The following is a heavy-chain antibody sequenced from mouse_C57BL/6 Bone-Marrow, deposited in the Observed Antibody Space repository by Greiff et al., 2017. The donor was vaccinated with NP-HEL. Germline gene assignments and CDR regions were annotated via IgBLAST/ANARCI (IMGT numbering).Heavy chain of an antibody. CDR3: ARGTVVANWYCDV. CDR2: ILPGSSST. Sequence: QVQLKESGAELVKPGASVKLSCKASGYTFTGYWIEWVKQRPGHGLEWIGEILPGSSSTNYNEKFKGKATFTADKSSNTAYMQLSSLTTEDSAIYYCARGTVVANWYCDVWGRGTAVTVSS. V-gene: IGHV1-9*01. CDR1: GYTFTGYW. D-gene: IGHD1-1*01. J-gene: IGHJ1*03.